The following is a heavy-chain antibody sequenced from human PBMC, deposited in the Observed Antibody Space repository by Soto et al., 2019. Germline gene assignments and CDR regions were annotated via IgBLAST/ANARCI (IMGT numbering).Heavy chain of an antibody. Sequence: GSLRLSCAASGFTFSILAMGWIRQPPGKGLEWIGEINHSGSTNYNPSLKSRVTISVDTSKNQFSLKLSSVTAADTAVYYCASLHPAAGVDYWGQGTLVTVSS. CDR3: ASLHPAAGVDY. J-gene: IGHJ4*02. V-gene: IGHV4-34*01. D-gene: IGHD6-13*01. CDR2: INHSGST. CDR1: GFTFSILA.